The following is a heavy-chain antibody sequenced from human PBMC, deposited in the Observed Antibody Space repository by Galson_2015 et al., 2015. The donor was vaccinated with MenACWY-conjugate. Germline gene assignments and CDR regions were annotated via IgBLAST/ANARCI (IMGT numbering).Heavy chain of an antibody. D-gene: IGHD1-14*01. CDR2: ISRSTDAI. CDR1: GFSLGDYR. V-gene: IGHV3-48*01. J-gene: IGHJ4*02. CDR3: ARDYRTSAWPNLDS. Sequence: SLRLSCAASGFSLGDYRMIWVRQAPGKGLEWISYISRSTDAIYYADSVGGRFAISRDNDKNSLYLQMNSLRAEDTAVYYCARDYRTSAWPNLDSWGQGSLVTVSS.